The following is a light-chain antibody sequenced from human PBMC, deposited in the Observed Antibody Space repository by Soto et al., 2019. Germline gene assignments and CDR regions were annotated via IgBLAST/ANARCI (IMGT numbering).Light chain of an antibody. CDR3: QQYGSSLSIT. CDR2: TTS. Sequence: EIVLTQSPGTLSLSPGERATLSCRASQSVNDNHLAWYQQKPGQAPRLLIYTTSNRATDIPDRFSGSGSGTDFILTISRLEPEDFAVYYCQQYGSSLSITFGQGTRLEIK. J-gene: IGKJ5*01. V-gene: IGKV3-20*01. CDR1: QSVNDNH.